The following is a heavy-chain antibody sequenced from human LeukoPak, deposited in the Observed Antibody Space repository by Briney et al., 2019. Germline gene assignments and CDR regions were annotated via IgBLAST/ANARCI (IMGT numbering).Heavy chain of an antibody. J-gene: IGHJ4*02. Sequence: GGSLRLSCAASGFTFSSYGMHWVRQAPGKGLEWVVVIWYDGSNKYYADSVKGRFTISRDNSKNTLYLQMNSLRAEDTAVYYCARAEGIAAAGNFDYWGQGTLVTVSS. CDR2: IWYDGSNK. CDR1: GFTFSSYG. V-gene: IGHV3-33*01. D-gene: IGHD6-13*01. CDR3: ARAEGIAAAGNFDY.